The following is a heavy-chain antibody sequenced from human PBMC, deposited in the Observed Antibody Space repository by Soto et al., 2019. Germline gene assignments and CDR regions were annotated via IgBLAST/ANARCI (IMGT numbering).Heavy chain of an antibody. CDR1: GYTFTSYY. Sequence: QVQLVQSGAEVKKPGASVKVSCKASGYTFTSYYMHWVRQAPGQGLEWMGIINPSGGSTSYAQKFQGRVNMTRDTSTSTVYMELSSLRSEDTAVYYCARDNKVILTYYDFLSGYRDYYYYYMDVWGKGTTVTVSS. D-gene: IGHD3-3*01. V-gene: IGHV1-46*03. CDR3: ARDNKVILTYYDFLSGYRDYYYYYMDV. J-gene: IGHJ6*03. CDR2: INPSGGST.